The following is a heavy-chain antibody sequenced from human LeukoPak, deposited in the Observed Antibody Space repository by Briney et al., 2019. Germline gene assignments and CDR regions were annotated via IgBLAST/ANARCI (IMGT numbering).Heavy chain of an antibody. V-gene: IGHV3-30*03. CDR1: GFTFSSYG. J-gene: IGHJ4*02. CDR3: ARDKVGTGATHLDY. Sequence: GGSLRLSCAASGFTFSSYGMHWVRQAPGKGLEWVAVISYDGSNKYYADSVKGRFTISRDNAMNSLYLQMNSLRAEDTAVYYCARDKVGTGATHLDYWGQGTLVTVSS. CDR2: ISYDGSNK. D-gene: IGHD1-26*01.